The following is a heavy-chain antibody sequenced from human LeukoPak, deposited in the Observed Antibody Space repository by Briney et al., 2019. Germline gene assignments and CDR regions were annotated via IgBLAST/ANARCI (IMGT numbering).Heavy chain of an antibody. CDR2: INPDSGNT. CDR3: ATYSSSWYWAFDI. CDR1: GYTFTNYA. J-gene: IGHJ3*02. Sequence: GASVEVSCKASGYTFTNYALHWVRQAPGQRLEWMGWINPDSGNTKYSQNFQGRITITRDTSASTAYIYLSSLRSEDTAVYYCATYSSSWYWAFDIWGQGTMVTVSS. V-gene: IGHV1-3*01. D-gene: IGHD6-13*01.